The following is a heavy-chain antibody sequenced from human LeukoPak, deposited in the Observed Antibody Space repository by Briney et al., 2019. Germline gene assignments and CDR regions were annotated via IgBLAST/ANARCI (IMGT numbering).Heavy chain of an antibody. V-gene: IGHV3-21*01. CDR2: ISSSGNYR. CDR3: TGEYIRGMADY. Sequence: PGGSLRLSCAASGFGFGTYTMIWFRQAPGKALEWVSSISSSGNYRDFADSVKGRFTISRDNAQKSLYLQMNSLRAEDTAVYYCTGEYIRGMADYWGQGTVVIVSS. J-gene: IGHJ4*02. CDR1: GFGFGTYT. D-gene: IGHD6-13*01.